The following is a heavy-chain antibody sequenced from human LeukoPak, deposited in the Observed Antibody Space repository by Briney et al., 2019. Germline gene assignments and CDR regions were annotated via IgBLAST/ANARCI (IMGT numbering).Heavy chain of an antibody. Sequence: SETLSLTCSVSGGPVYTSDYYWGWIRQSPGKGLEWIGDVFYTGKTNYNPSLRGRVTISINTSKNPFSLKLASVTAADTAVYYCARIFDSWGQGTLVTVSS. CDR1: GGPVYTSDYY. V-gene: IGHV4-39*07. CDR2: VFYTGKT. J-gene: IGHJ4*02. CDR3: ARIFDS.